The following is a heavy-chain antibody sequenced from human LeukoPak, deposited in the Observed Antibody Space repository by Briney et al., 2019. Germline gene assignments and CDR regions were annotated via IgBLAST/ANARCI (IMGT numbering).Heavy chain of an antibody. CDR2: IRSKAYGGTT. CDR1: GFTFSNAW. CDR3: ASRDGYNPGPNFDY. V-gene: IGHV3-71*01. D-gene: IGHD5-24*01. J-gene: IGHJ4*02. Sequence: GGSLRLSCAASGFTFSNAWMSWVRQAPGKGLEWVGFIRSKAYGGTTEYAASVKGRFTISRDDSKSIAYLQMNSLRAEDTAVYYCASRDGYNPGPNFDYWGQGTLVTVSS.